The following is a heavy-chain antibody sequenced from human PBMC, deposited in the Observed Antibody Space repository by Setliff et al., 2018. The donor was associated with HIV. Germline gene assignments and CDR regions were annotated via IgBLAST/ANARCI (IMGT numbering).Heavy chain of an antibody. CDR3: ARAGAYFNFWSWNGYHPHGLDI. V-gene: IGHV3-7*01. CDR2: VKQDGREK. D-gene: IGHD3-3*01. J-gene: IGHJ3*02. CDR1: GFTFSNYW. Sequence: GGSLRLSCTASGFTFSNYWMSWVRQAPGKGLEWVANVKQDGREKYYVDSVKGRFTISRDNANNSLYLQMNSLRAEDTAVYYCARAGAYFNFWSWNGYHPHGLDIWGQGTMVTV.